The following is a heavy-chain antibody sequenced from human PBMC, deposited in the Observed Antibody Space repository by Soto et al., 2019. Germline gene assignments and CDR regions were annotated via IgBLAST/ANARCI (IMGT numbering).Heavy chain of an antibody. J-gene: IGHJ6*02. V-gene: IGHV1-3*01. D-gene: IGHD3-9*01. CDR2: IDAVNANT. CDR1: GYTFTSYA. CDR3: ARDARNYDFLTGSLLIENYYYYYGMDV. Sequence: ASVKVSCKTSGYTFTSYAMHWVRQAPGQRPEYMRWIDAVNANTKYSQSFQGRVTITRDTSASTGYMELSSLRSEDTAVYYCARDARNYDFLTGSLLIENYYYYYGMDVWGQGTTVTVSS.